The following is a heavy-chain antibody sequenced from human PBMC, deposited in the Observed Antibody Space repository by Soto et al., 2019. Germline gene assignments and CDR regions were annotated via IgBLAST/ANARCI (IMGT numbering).Heavy chain of an antibody. Sequence: SQTLTLTCAISGDSVSNNSAAWNWIRQSPSRGLEWLGRTYYRSKWYNDYAVSVKSRITINPDTSKNQFSLQLNSVTPEDTAVYYCTRGLFFCGTSSTCYGDWFDPWGQGTLVTVSS. D-gene: IGHD2-2*01. CDR3: TRGLFFCGTSSTCYGDWFDP. CDR1: GDSVSNNSAA. CDR2: TYYRSKWYN. V-gene: IGHV6-1*01. J-gene: IGHJ5*02.